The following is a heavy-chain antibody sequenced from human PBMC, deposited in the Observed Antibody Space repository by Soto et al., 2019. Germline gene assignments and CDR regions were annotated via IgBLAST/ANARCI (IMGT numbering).Heavy chain of an antibody. Sequence: QLQLQESGSGLVKPSQTLSLTCAVSGGSISSCGYSWSWIRQPPGKGLEWIGYIYHSGSTYCNPSLKSRVTRSVDRSKNQFTLKLSSVTAADTAVYYCDRVRGPWGQGTLVTVSS. CDR3: DRVRGP. CDR1: GGSISSCGYS. V-gene: IGHV4-30-2*01. D-gene: IGHD3-10*01. CDR2: IYHSGST. J-gene: IGHJ5*02.